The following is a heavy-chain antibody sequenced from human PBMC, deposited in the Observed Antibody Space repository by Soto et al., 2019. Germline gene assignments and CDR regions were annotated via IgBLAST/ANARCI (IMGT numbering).Heavy chain of an antibody. CDR3: ARSWGSGWGRTYYYYGMDV. V-gene: IGHV3-30*04. D-gene: IGHD3-16*01. J-gene: IGHJ6*01. Sequence: QVQLVESGGGVVQPGRSLRLSCAASGFTFSSYAMHWVRQAPGKGLEWVTVISYDGSSKYYADSVKGRFTISRDNSKNTLYLQMYRMGAEDTAVYYCARSWGSGWGRTYYYYGMDVWGQGTTVTVSS. CDR1: GFTFSSYA. CDR2: ISYDGSSK.